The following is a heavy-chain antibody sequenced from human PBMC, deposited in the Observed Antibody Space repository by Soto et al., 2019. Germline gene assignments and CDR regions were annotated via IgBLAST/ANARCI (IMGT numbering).Heavy chain of an antibody. V-gene: IGHV4-4*02. D-gene: IGHD6-19*01. Sequence: QVQLQESGPGLVKPSGTLSLTCAVSAVSISSGRFWGWVRQPPGKGLEWIGDIHHSGSTNYNPSLKSRVTLAVDTSKNHFSLKLNSVTAADTAVYYCARSAGWYAVHSWGQGILVIVSS. J-gene: IGHJ4*02. CDR2: IHHSGST. CDR1: AVSISSGRF. CDR3: ARSAGWYAVHS.